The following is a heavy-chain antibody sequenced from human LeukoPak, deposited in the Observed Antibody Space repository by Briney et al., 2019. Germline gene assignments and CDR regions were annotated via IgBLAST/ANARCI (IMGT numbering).Heavy chain of an antibody. CDR2: ISSSSSYI. Sequence: GGSLRLSCAASGFTFSSYSMNWVRQAPGKGLEWVSSISSSSSYIYYADSVKGRFTISRDNAKNSLYLQMNSLRAEDTAVYYCARDLCSSTSSYPTHEPFDYWGQGTLVTVSS. D-gene: IGHD2-2*01. CDR3: ARDLCSSTSSYPTHEPFDY. V-gene: IGHV3-21*01. CDR1: GFTFSSYS. J-gene: IGHJ4*02.